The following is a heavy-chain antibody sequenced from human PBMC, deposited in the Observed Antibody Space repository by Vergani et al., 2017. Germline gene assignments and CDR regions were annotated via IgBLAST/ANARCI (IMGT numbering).Heavy chain of an antibody. D-gene: IGHD6-13*01. CDR2: IYYSGST. Sequence: QLQLPESGPGLVKPSETLSLTCAVYGGSFSGYYWSWIRQPPGKGLEWLGYIYYSGSTSYNPSLKSRVTISVDTSKNQFSLRLNSVTAADMAVYYCARLAAAGNFDYWGQGTPVTVSS. CDR3: ARLAAAGNFDY. CDR1: GGSFSGYY. J-gene: IGHJ4*02. V-gene: IGHV4-59*01.